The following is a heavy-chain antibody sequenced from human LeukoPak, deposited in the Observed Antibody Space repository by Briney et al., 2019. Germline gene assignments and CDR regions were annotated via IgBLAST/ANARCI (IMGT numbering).Heavy chain of an antibody. D-gene: IGHD6-19*01. CDR3: AGTGIAVAGTGDY. CDR1: GGSISSYY. J-gene: IGHJ4*02. Sequence: PSETLSLTCTVSGGSISSYYWSWIRQPPGKGLERIGYIYYSGSTNYNPSLKSRVTISVDTSKNQFSLKLSSVTAADTAVYYCAGTGIAVAGTGDYWGQGTLVTVSS. CDR2: IYYSGST. V-gene: IGHV4-59*01.